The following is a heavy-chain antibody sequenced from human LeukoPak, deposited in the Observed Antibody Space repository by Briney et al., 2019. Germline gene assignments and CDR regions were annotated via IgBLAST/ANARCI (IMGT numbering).Heavy chain of an antibody. CDR2: ISAYNGNT. V-gene: IGHV1-18*01. D-gene: IGHD1-14*01. J-gene: IGHJ4*02. CDR1: GYTFTSYG. Sequence: ASVKVSCKASGYTFTSYGISWVRQAPGQGLERMGWISAYNGNTNYAQKLQGRVTMTTDTSTSTAYMELRSLRSDDTAVYYCARDQGIGTPPYFDYWGQGTLVTVSS. CDR3: ARDQGIGTPPYFDY.